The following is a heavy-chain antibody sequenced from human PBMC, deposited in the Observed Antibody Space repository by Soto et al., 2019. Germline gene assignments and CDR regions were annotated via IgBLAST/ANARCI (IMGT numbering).Heavy chain of an antibody. J-gene: IGHJ4*02. D-gene: IGHD6-19*01. CDR2: INHSGST. Sequence: SETLSLTCAVYGGSFSGYYWSWIRQPPGKGLEWIGEINHSGSTNYNPSLKSRVTISVDTSKNQFSLKLSSVTAADTAVYYCARGRGGWYLSFPRPDFDYWGQGTLVTVSS. CDR1: GGSFSGYY. V-gene: IGHV4-34*01. CDR3: ARGRGGWYLSFPRPDFDY.